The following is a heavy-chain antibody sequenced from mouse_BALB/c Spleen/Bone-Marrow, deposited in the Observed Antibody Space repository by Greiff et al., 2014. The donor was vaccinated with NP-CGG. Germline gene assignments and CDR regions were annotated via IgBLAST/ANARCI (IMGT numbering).Heavy chain of an antibody. CDR2: ISCYNGAT. J-gene: IGHJ3*01. CDR3: VKGVYGNPFAY. Sequence: LVKTGASVKISCKASGYSFTGYYMHWVKQSHGKSLEWIGYISCYNGATSYNQKFKGKATFTVDTSSSTAYMQFNSLTSEDSAVYYCVKGVYGNPFAYWGQGTLVTASA. V-gene: IGHV1S34*01. CDR1: GYSFTGYY. D-gene: IGHD2-1*01.